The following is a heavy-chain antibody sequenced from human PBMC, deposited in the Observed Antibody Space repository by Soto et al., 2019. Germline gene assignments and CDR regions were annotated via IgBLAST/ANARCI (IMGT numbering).Heavy chain of an antibody. CDR1: GGSITSNNYY. Sequence: SETLSLTCTVSGGSITSNNYYWGWIRQPPGKGLEWIGSIYYSGSTYYNPSLKSRVTISVDTSKNQLSLKLSSVTAADTAIYYCARHRGYSYGYADFWGQGTLVTVSS. J-gene: IGHJ4*02. CDR2: IYYSGST. D-gene: IGHD5-18*01. V-gene: IGHV4-39*01. CDR3: ARHRGYSYGYADF.